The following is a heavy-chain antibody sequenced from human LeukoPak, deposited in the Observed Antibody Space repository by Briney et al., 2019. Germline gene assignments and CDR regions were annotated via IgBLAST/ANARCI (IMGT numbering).Heavy chain of an antibody. CDR3: ARHIRSKSSGKYYFDY. CDR1: GYSFTTYW. Sequence: GESLKISCTGSGYSFTTYWIGWVRQLPGKGLEWMGIIYPADSDTNYSPSFQGQVTISVDKSISTAYLQWSSLKASDTAMYYCARHIRSKSSGKYYFDYWGQGTLVTVSS. J-gene: IGHJ4*02. D-gene: IGHD6-19*01. V-gene: IGHV5-51*01. CDR2: IYPADSDT.